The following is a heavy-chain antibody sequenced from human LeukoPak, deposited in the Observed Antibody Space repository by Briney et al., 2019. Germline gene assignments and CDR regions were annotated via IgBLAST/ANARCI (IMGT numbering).Heavy chain of an antibody. CDR3: ARKIRVENWFDP. CDR2: IYSGSST. V-gene: IGHV3-66*01. D-gene: IGHD5-24*01. CDR1: GFTVSSNY. J-gene: IGHJ5*02. Sequence: GGSLRLSCAASGFTVSSNYMSWVRQAPGKGLEWVSVIYSGSSTYYADSVKGRFTISRDNSKNTLYLQMNSLRAEDTAVYYCARKIRVENWFDPWGQGTLVTVSS.